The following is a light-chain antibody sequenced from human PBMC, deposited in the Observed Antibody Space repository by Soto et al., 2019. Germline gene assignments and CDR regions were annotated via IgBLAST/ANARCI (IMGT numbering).Light chain of an antibody. Sequence: QSVLTQPPSVSGAPGQRVTISCAGTSSNIGAGYGVHWYQQLPGRAPKLLIHNYVNRPSGVPDRFSGSKSGTSASLAITGLQGEDEGDYYCQSYDSNLSVSLFGGGTKVTVL. CDR1: SSNIGAGYG. CDR3: QSYDSNLSVSL. J-gene: IGLJ2*01. CDR2: NYV. V-gene: IGLV1-40*01.